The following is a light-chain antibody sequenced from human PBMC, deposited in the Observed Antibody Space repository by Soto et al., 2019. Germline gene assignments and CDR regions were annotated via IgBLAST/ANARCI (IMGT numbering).Light chain of an antibody. J-gene: IGLJ1*01. Sequence: QSALTRPASVSGSPGQSISISCTGTSSDVGSYNLVSWYQQHPGKAPKLMIYEVSKRPSGVSNRFSGSKSGNTASLTISGLQAEDEADYYCCSYAGSSVFGTGTKVTVL. CDR2: EVS. V-gene: IGLV2-23*02. CDR3: CSYAGSSV. CDR1: SSDVGSYNL.